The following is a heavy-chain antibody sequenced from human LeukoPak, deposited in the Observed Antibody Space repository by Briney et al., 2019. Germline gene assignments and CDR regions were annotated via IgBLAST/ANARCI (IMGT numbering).Heavy chain of an antibody. CDR1: GFRFADYA. D-gene: IGHD4-17*01. CDR3: TKAPGVTTGWFDP. J-gene: IGHJ5*02. Sequence: GRSLRLSCAPSGFRFADYAMPWVRQAPGKGLEWVSGISWNTANTGYADSVKGRFTISRDNARNSLYLQMNSLRVEDTAFYYCTKAPGVTTGWFDPKGQGTLVTVSS. CDR2: ISWNTANT. V-gene: IGHV3-9*01.